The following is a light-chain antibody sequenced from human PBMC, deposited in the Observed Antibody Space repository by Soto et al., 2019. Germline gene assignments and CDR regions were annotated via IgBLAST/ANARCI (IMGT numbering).Light chain of an antibody. J-gene: IGKJ4*01. CDR1: QDISSA. CDR2: NAS. Sequence: AIQLTQSPSSLSASVGDGVTISCRASQDISSALAWYQQKPGKPPKLLIYNASNLKSGVPSRFSGSGSGTAFTLTIASLQPEDFATYYCQQPLTFXGGTKVDIK. V-gene: IGKV1-13*02. CDR3: QQPLT.